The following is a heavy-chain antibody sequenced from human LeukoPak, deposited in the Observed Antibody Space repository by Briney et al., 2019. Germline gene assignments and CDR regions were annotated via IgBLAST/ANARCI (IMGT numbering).Heavy chain of an antibody. J-gene: IGHJ4*02. V-gene: IGHV3-30-3*01. Sequence: PGRSLRLSCAASGFTFSSYAMHWVRQAPGKGLEWVAVISYDGSNKYYADSVKGRFTISRDNSKNTLYLQMNSLRAEDTAVYYCAKDLHLPSEGDDYWGQGTLVTVSS. CDR1: GFTFSSYA. CDR3: AKDLHLPSEGDDY. CDR2: ISYDGSNK.